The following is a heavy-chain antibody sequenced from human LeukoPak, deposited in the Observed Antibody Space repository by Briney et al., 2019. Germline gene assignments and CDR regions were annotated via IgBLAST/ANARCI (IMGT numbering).Heavy chain of an antibody. Sequence: ASVKASCKASGYTFTSCGISWVRQAPGQGLEWMGIINPSGGSTSYAQKFQGRVTMTRDTSTSTVYMELSSLRSEDTAVYYCARGDRMVRGVEAFDYWGQGTLVTVSS. CDR3: ARGDRMVRGVEAFDY. D-gene: IGHD3-10*01. CDR1: GYTFTSCG. CDR2: INPSGGST. J-gene: IGHJ4*02. V-gene: IGHV1-46*01.